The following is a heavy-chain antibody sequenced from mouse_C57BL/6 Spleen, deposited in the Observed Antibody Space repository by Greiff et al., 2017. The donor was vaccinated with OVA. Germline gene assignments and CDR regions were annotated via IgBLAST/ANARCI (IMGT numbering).Heavy chain of an antibody. CDR1: GYSFTGYF. D-gene: IGHD2-2*01. J-gene: IGHJ3*01. CDR2: INPYNGDT. Sequence: EVPLQQSGPALVKPGASVTLSCTASGYSFTGYFMNWVMQRPGPILSLIGRINPYNGDTFYNQKFKGKATLTVDKSSSTAHMELRSLTSEDSAVDYCARSTMVTTRAWFAYWGQGTLVTVSA. CDR3: ARSTMVTTRAWFAY. V-gene: IGHV1-20*01.